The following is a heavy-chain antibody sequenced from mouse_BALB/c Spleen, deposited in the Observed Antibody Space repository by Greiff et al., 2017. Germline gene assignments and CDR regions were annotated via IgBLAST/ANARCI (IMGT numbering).Heavy chain of an antibody. D-gene: IGHD4-1*01. CDR2: IRNKANGYTT. J-gene: IGHJ2*01. V-gene: IGHV7-3*02. Sequence: EVKVEESGGGLVQPGGSLRLSCATSGFTFTDYYMSWVRQPPGKALEWLGFIRNKANGYTTEYSASVKGRFTISRDNSQSILYLQMNTLRAEDSATYYCARDKGLGYFDYWGQGTTLTVSS. CDR1: GFTFTDYY. CDR3: ARDKGLGYFDY.